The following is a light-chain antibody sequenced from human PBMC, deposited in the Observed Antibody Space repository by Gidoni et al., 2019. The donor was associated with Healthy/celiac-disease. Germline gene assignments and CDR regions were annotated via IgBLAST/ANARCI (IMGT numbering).Light chain of an antibody. J-gene: IGKJ4*01. V-gene: IGKV1-5*03. CDR2: KAS. Sequence: DIQMTQSPSTLSASVGDRVTITCRASQSISSWLAWYQQKPGKAPKLLIYKASSLESGVPSRFSGSGSGTEFTLTISSLQHDDFATYYCQQYNSYPLTFGGGNKVEIK. CDR1: QSISSW. CDR3: QQYNSYPLT.